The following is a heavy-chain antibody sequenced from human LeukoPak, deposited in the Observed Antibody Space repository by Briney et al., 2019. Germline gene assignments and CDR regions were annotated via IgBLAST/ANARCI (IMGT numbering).Heavy chain of an antibody. CDR3: ASRSGRNYYGMDV. CDR2: TYYSGST. CDR1: GGSISSYY. Sequence: SETLSLTCTVSGGSISSYYWNWIRQPPGKGLEWIGYTYYSGSTNYNDSLKSRVTISVDTSKEQFSLKLSSVTAADTAVYYCASRSGRNYYGMDVWGQGTTVAVSS. V-gene: IGHV4-59*01. D-gene: IGHD3-10*01. J-gene: IGHJ6*02.